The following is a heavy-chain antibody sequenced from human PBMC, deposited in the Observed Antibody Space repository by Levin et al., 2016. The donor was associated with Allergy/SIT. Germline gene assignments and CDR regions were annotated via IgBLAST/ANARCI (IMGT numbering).Heavy chain of an antibody. Sequence: WIRQPPGKGLEWIGEINHSGSTNYNPSLKSRATISLDTSKKQLSLKLTSVTAADTAVYYCARDWPPAGYHYFDYWGQGTLVTVSS. CDR3: ARDWPPAGYHYFDY. D-gene: IGHD2-2*01. V-gene: IGHV4-34*13. J-gene: IGHJ4*02. CDR2: INHSGST.